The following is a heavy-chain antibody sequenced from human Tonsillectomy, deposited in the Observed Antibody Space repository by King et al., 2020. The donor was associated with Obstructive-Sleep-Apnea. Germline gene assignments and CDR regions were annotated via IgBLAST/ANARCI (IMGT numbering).Heavy chain of an antibody. Sequence: VQLQESGPGLVKPSETLSLTCTVSGGSISGYYWSWIRQPPGKGLDWIGYIYHSGSANYNPSLKIRVTMSVDKSKNQFSLKRNFVTAADTAGYYCARHRSNQLVFDYYSDMDVWGQGTTVTVSS. D-gene: IGHD1-1*01. CDR2: IYHSGSA. CDR3: ARHRSNQLVFDYYSDMDV. J-gene: IGHJ6*02. V-gene: IGHV4-59*08. CDR1: GGSISGYY.